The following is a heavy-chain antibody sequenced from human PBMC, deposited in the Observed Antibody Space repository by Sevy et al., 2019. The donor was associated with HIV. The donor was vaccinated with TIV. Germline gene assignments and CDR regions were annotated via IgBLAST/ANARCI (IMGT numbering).Heavy chain of an antibody. CDR3: AREGCTKPHNY. Sequence: GGSLRLSCEASGFTFSKYSMSWVRQAPGKGLEWVSTFSFGCGRINYADSVKGRFTISRDDSKNTLYLQLNSLRAEDTAVYYCAREGCTKPHNYWGQGTLVTVSS. CDR1: GFTFSKYS. V-gene: IGHV3-23*01. J-gene: IGHJ4*02. CDR2: FSFGCGRI. D-gene: IGHD2-8*01.